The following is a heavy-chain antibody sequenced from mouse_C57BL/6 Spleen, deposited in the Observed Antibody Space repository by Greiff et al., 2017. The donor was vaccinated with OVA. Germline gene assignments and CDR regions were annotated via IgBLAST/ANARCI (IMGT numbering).Heavy chain of an antibody. Sequence: VQLVESGAELVKPGASVKMSCKASGYTFTSYWITWVKQRPGQGLEWIGDIYPGSGSTNYNEKFKSKATLTVDTSSSTAYMQLSSLTSEDSAVYYCARWDWDVFDYWGQGTTLTVSS. CDR1: GYTFTSYW. CDR3: ARWDWDVFDY. V-gene: IGHV1-55*01. J-gene: IGHJ2*01. CDR2: IYPGSGST. D-gene: IGHD4-1*01.